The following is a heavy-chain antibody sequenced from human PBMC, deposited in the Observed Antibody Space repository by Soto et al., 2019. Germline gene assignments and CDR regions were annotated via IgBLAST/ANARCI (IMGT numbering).Heavy chain of an antibody. CDR3: AKEADISGYYTDY. CDR2: ISGSGVST. CDR1: GCTFSSYA. D-gene: IGHD3-22*01. Sequence: EVQLLESGGGLVQPGGSLRLSCAASGCTFSSYAMSWVRQAPGKGLEWVSVISGSGVSTHYADSVKGRSTISRDNSQNTLHIQVNSLRGEDTAVYYCAKEADISGYYTDYWGQGTQVTVSS. J-gene: IGHJ4*02. V-gene: IGHV3-23*01.